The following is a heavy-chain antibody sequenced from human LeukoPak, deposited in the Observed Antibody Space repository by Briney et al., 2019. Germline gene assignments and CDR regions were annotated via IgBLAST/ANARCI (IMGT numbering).Heavy chain of an antibody. V-gene: IGHV3-30*01. CDR2: ISYDENNE. D-gene: IGHD3-22*01. CDR1: GFTFSDFA. Sequence: HPGGSLRLSCAASGFTFSDFAMHWVRQPPGRGLEWVALISYDENNEFYADSVKGRFTISRDNSKDTLYLQLNSLSVEDTAVYYCARDRGDYYAATGYFYGPPDYWGQGTLVTVSS. CDR3: ARDRGDYYAATGYFYGPPDY. J-gene: IGHJ4*02.